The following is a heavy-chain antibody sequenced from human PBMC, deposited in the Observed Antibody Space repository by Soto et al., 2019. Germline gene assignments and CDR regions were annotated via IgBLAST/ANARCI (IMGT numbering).Heavy chain of an antibody. V-gene: IGHV1-69*13. Sequence: SVKVSCKASGGTFSSYAISWVRQAPGQGLEWMGGIIPIFGTANYAQKFQGRVTITADESTSTAYMELGSLRSEDTAVYSCAASRARGIAAADPWGQGTQVTVSS. CDR3: AASRARGIAAADP. D-gene: IGHD6-13*01. CDR2: IIPIFGTA. J-gene: IGHJ5*02. CDR1: GGTFSSYA.